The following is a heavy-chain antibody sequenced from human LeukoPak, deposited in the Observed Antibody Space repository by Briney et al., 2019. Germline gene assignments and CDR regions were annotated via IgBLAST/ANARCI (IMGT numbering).Heavy chain of an antibody. Sequence: GGSLRLSCAASGFTFSSYAMTWVRQAPGKGLEWVSTLSGNGGSTYYADSVKGRFTISRDNSRNTLYLQMNSLRVEDTAAYYCVKVIVTTSEKGGAFHVWGQGTMVTVSS. V-gene: IGHV3-23*01. CDR2: LSGNGGST. D-gene: IGHD5-12*01. CDR3: VKVIVTTSEKGGAFHV. J-gene: IGHJ3*01. CDR1: GFTFSSYA.